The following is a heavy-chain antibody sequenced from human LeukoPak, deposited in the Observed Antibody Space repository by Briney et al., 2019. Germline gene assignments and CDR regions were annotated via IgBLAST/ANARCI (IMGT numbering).Heavy chain of an antibody. Sequence: GGSLRLSCAASGFTFSSYAMSWVRQAPGKGLEWVSAISGSGGSTYYADSVKGRFTISRDNSKNTLYLQMNSLRAEDTAVYYCAKSPGTYCTNGVCYMIPVFSDYWGQGTLVTVSS. J-gene: IGHJ4*02. V-gene: IGHV3-23*01. CDR2: ISGSGGST. D-gene: IGHD2-8*01. CDR1: GFTFSSYA. CDR3: AKSPGTYCTNGVCYMIPVFSDY.